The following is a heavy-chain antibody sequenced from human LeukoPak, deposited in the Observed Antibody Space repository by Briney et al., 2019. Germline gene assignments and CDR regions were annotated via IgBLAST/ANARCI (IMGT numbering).Heavy chain of an antibody. Sequence: SETLSLTCTVSGGSISSYYWSWIRQPPGKGLEWIGYIYYSGSTNYNPSLKSRVTISVDTSKNQFSLKLSSVTAADTAVYYCARGAVAANFDYWGQGTLVTVSS. V-gene: IGHV4-59*01. J-gene: IGHJ4*02. CDR3: ARGAVAANFDY. CDR1: GGSISSYY. D-gene: IGHD6-19*01. CDR2: IYYSGST.